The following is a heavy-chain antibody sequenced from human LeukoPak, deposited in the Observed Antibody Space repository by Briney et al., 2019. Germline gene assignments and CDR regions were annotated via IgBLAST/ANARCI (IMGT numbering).Heavy chain of an antibody. CDR3: ASGYYYDSSGYSIPN. CDR2: IYYSGST. V-gene: IGHV4-31*03. D-gene: IGHD3-22*01. J-gene: IGHJ4*02. CDR1: GGSISSAGYY. Sequence: PSQTLSLTCTVSGGSISSAGYYWSWIRQLPGKGLELIGYIYYSGSTYYNPSLKSRLTISVDTSKNQFSLKLSSVTAADTAVYYCASGYYYDSSGYSIPNWGQGTLATVSS.